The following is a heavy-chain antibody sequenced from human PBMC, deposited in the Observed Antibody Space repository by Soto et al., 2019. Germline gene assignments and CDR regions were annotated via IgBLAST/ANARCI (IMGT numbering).Heavy chain of an antibody. J-gene: IGHJ4*01. CDR2: IYWDDDK. D-gene: IGHD2-15*01. V-gene: IGHV2-5*02. CDR3: AHSRYCSAGGCSISH. Sequence: QITLKESGPTLVRPTQTLTLTCTFSGFSLSTSGVAVGWLRQPPGKALEWLTLIYWDDDKRYSPSLKSRLTLTKDTSKNQVVLTMTNMDPVDTATYYCAHSRYCSAGGCSISHWGQGTLVTVSS. CDR1: GFSLSTSGVA.